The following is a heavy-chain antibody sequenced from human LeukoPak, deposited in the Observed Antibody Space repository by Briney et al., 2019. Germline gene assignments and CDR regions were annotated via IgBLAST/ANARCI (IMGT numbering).Heavy chain of an antibody. CDR3: ATNYGDYSKPNPNWFDP. Sequence: GASVKVSCKVSGYTLTELSMHWVRQAPGKGLEWRGGFDPEDGETIYAQKFQGRVTMTEDTSTDTAYMELSSLRSEDTAVYYCATNYGDYSKPNPNWFDPWGQGTLVTVSS. V-gene: IGHV1-24*01. J-gene: IGHJ5*02. CDR2: FDPEDGET. D-gene: IGHD4-17*01. CDR1: GYTLTELS.